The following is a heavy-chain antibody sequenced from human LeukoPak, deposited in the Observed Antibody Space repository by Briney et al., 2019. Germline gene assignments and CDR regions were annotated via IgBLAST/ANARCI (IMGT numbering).Heavy chain of an antibody. V-gene: IGHV3-30*04. CDR3: ARSRGELRERFDY. D-gene: IGHD1-26*01. CDR2: ISYDGSNK. CDR1: GFTFSSYA. Sequence: GRSLRLSCAASGFTFSSYAMHWVRQAPGEGLEWVAVISYDGSNKYYADSVKGRFTISRDNSKNTLYLQMNSLRAEDTAVYYCARSRGELRERFDYWGQGTLVTVSS. J-gene: IGHJ4*02.